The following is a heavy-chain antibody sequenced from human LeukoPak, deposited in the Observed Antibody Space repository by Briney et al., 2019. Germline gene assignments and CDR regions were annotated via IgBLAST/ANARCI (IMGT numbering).Heavy chain of an antibody. CDR1: GGSISSGDYY. CDR3: VRGSGSYFFDY. Sequence: SQTLSLTCTVYGGSISSGDYYWSWIRQPPGKGLEWIGYIYYSGGTYYNPSLKSRVTISVDTSKYQFSLKLSSVTAAETAVDYCVRGSGSYFFDYWGQGTLVTVSS. V-gene: IGHV4-30-4*01. D-gene: IGHD3-10*01. CDR2: IYYSGGT. J-gene: IGHJ4*02.